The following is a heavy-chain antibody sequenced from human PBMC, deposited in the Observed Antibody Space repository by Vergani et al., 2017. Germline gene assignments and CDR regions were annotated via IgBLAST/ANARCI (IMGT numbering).Heavy chain of an antibody. CDR2: IWYDGSNK. D-gene: IGHD6-19*01. CDR3: ARDPGRDSSGWYGVSYYFDY. J-gene: IGHJ4*02. Sequence: QVQLVESGGGVVQPGRSLRLSCAASGFTFSSYGMHWVRQAPGKGLEWVTVIWYDGSNKYYADSVKGRFTISRDNSKNTLYLQMNSLRAEDTAVYYCARDPGRDSSGWYGVSYYFDYWGQGTLVTVSS. CDR1: GFTFSSYG. V-gene: IGHV3-33*01.